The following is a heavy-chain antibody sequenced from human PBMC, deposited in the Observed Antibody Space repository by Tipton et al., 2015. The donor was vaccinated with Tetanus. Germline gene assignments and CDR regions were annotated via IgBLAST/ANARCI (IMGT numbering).Heavy chain of an antibody. CDR2: SYSGGNYA. D-gene: IGHD4-17*01. CDR1: GFTFDSYA. CDR3: ASSTVTR. Sequence: SLRLSCAASGFTFDSYAMNWVRQAPGKGLEWVSVSYSGGNYAYYADSVKGRFTISRDNAKNLLYLQMSSLRREDTAVYYCASSTVTRWGPGTLVTVSS. V-gene: IGHV3-23*03. J-gene: IGHJ4*02.